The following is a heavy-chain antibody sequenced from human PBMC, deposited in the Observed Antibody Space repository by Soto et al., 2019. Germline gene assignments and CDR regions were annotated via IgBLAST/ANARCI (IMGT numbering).Heavy chain of an antibody. CDR1: GYTFTGYY. CDR3: ARSSEALRPPTAAPHEYYFDY. V-gene: IGHV1-2*04. D-gene: IGHD3-16*01. Sequence: ASVKVSCKASGYTFTGYYMHWVRQAPGQGLEWMGWINPNSGGTNYAQKFQGWVTMTRDTSISTAYMELSRLRSDDTAVYYCARSSEALRPPTAAPHEYYFDYWGQGTLVTVSS. J-gene: IGHJ4*02. CDR2: INPNSGGT.